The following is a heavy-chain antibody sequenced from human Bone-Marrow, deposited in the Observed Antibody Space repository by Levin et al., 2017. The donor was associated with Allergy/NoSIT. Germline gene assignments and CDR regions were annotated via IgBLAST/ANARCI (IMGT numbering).Heavy chain of an antibody. J-gene: IGHJ6*02. CDR2: IIPIFGTA. V-gene: IGHV1-69*13. Sequence: GASVKVSCKASGGTFSSYAISWVRQAPGQGLEWMGGIIPIFGTANYAQKFQGRVTITADESTSTAYMELSSLRSEDTAVYYCARGKRYSSSLGPPGYYYYGMDVWGQGTTVTVSS. CDR1: GGTFSSYA. D-gene: IGHD6-13*01. CDR3: ARGKRYSSSLGPPGYYYYGMDV.